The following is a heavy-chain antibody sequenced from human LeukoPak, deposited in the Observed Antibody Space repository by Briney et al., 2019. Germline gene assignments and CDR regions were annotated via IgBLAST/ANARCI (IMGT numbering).Heavy chain of an antibody. J-gene: IGHJ4*02. CDR3: ARVYYSGSYYFDY. CDR2: IYYSGST. V-gene: IGHV4-30-4*01. Sequence: TSETLSLTCTVSGGSISSGDYYWSWIRQPPGKGLEWIGYIYYSGSTYYNPSLKSRVTISVDTSKNQFSLKLSSVTAADTAVYYCARVYYSGSYYFDYWGQGTLVTVSS. D-gene: IGHD1-26*01. CDR1: GGSISSGDYY.